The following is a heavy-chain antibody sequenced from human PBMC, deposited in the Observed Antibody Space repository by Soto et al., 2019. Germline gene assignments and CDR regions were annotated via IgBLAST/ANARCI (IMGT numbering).Heavy chain of an antibody. CDR1: GYTFTSYG. Sequence: ASVTVSCKASGYTFTSYGIIWVRQAPGQGLEWMGWISAYNGNTNYAQKLQGRVTMTTDTSTSTAYMELSSVTAADTAVYYCARGVYGDAIRFDYWGQGTLVTVSS. J-gene: IGHJ4*02. CDR2: ISAYNGNT. V-gene: IGHV1-18*01. CDR3: ARGVYGDAIRFDY. D-gene: IGHD4-17*01.